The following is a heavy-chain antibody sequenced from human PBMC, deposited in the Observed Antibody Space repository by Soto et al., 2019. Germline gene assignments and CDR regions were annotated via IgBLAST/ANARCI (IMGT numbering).Heavy chain of an antibody. CDR2: IKSKTDGGTT. D-gene: IGHD6-13*01. CDR3: TTYSSSWKFDY. J-gene: IGHJ4*02. CDR1: GFTSSNAW. Sequence: EVQLVESGGGLVKPGGSLSLSCAASGFTSSNAWMSWARQAPGKGLEWVGRIKSKTDGGTTDYAAPVKGRFTISRDDSKNTLYLQMNSLKTEDTAVYYCTTYSSSWKFDYWGQGTLVTVSS. V-gene: IGHV3-15*01.